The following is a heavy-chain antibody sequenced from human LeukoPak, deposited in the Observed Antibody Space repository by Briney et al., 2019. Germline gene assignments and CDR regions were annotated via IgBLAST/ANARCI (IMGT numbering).Heavy chain of an antibody. CDR1: GFTFSSYA. J-gene: IGHJ3*02. Sequence: PGGSLRLSCAASGFTFSSYAMSWVRQAPGKGLEWVSAISGSGGSTYYADSVKGRFPISRDNSKNTLYLQMNSLRAEDTAVYYCAKGVGCSSTSCYPNNAFDIWGQGTMVTVSS. CDR2: ISGSGGST. D-gene: IGHD2-2*01. V-gene: IGHV3-23*01. CDR3: AKGVGCSSTSCYPNNAFDI.